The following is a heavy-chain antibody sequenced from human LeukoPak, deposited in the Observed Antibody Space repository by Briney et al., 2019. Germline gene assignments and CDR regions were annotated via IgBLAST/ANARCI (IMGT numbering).Heavy chain of an antibody. J-gene: IGHJ4*02. V-gene: IGHV3-23*01. CDR2: ISASGGSR. CDR1: GXTFSNYA. Sequence: PGGSLRLSCAASGXTFSNYAMNWVRQAPGKGLEWVSAISASGGSRFYTDSVKGRFTISRDNSKNTLFLLMNSLRVEDTAVYYCAKEMESSTWYIDYWGQGTLVSVSS. CDR3: AKEMESSTWYIDY. D-gene: IGHD6-13*01.